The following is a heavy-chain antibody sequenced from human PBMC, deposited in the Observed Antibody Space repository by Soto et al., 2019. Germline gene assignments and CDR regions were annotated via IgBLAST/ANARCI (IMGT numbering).Heavy chain of an antibody. V-gene: IGHV1-69*13. Sequence: ASLKVSCNASGGTFSSYAISWVRQAPGQGLEWMGGIIPIFGTANYAKKFQGRVKITADESTSTAYMELSSLRSEDTAVYYCARDDSSGRLYXWGQGTMVTVSX. CDR1: GGTFSSYA. D-gene: IGHD6-25*01. CDR2: IIPIFGTA. J-gene: IGHJ4*02. CDR3: ARDDSSGRLYX.